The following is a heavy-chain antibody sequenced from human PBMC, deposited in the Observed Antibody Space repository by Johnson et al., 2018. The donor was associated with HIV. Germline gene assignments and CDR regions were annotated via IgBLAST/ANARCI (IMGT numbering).Heavy chain of an antibody. Sequence: QVQLVESGGALVKPGGSLRLSCVASGFTFSNAWLSWVRQAPGKGLEWVAVISYDGSNKYSADSVKGRFTISRDNSKNTLFLQMNSLRDEDTAVYYCAKSAASAGGDDAFDIWGQGTMVTVSS. CDR3: AKSAASAGGDDAFDI. J-gene: IGHJ3*02. CDR1: GFTFSNAW. D-gene: IGHD3-16*01. V-gene: IGHV3-30*18. CDR2: ISYDGSNK.